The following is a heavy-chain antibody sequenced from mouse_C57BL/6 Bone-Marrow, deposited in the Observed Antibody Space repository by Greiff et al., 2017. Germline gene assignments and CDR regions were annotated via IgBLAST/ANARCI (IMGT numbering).Heavy chain of an antibody. CDR3: ARSTDY. Sequence: VQLQQSGPELVKPGASVKISCKASGYAFSSSWMNWVKQRPGKGLEWIGRIYPGDGDTNYNGKFKGKATLTADNSSSTAYMQLSSLTSEDSAVYFCARSTDYWGQGTTLTVSS. J-gene: IGHJ2*01. V-gene: IGHV1-82*01. CDR1: GYAFSSSW. CDR2: IYPGDGDT.